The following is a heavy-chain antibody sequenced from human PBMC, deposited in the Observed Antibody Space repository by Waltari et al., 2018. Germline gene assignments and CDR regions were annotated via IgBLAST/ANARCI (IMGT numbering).Heavy chain of an antibody. Sequence: EVQLVESGGGLVKPGGSLRLACAASGFTFSSYSMNWVRQAQGKGMEWVSSISSSSSYIYYADSVKGRFTISRDNAKNSLYLQMNSLRAEDTAVYYCARDLGGGVDTAMVTFYYFDYWGQGTLVTVSS. CDR3: ARDLGGGVDTAMVTFYYFDY. J-gene: IGHJ4*02. CDR1: GFTFSSYS. CDR2: ISSSSSYI. V-gene: IGHV3-21*01. D-gene: IGHD5-18*01.